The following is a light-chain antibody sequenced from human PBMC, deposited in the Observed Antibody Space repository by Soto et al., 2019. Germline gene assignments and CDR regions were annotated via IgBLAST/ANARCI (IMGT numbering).Light chain of an antibody. V-gene: IGKV1-39*01. CDR1: QYIGRY. J-gene: IGKJ4*01. Sequence: DIQMTQSPCSLSASVGDRVTITCRAGQYIGRYLNWYQQKPGKAPKLLIYAASSLHSGVPSRFSGSGSGTDFTLTISSLQPEDFATYSCQQTYRTPLTFGGGTKVDIK. CDR2: AAS. CDR3: QQTYRTPLT.